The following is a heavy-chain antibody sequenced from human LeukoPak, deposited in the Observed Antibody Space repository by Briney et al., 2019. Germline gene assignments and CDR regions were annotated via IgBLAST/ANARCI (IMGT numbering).Heavy chain of an antibody. Sequence: SETLSLTCTVSGGSISSYYWSWIRQPAGKGLEWIGRIYTSGSTNYNPSLKSRVTISVDKSKNQFSLKLSSVTAADTAVYYCAKYYYGSGYNWFDPWGQGTLVTVSS. CDR1: GGSISSYY. CDR2: IYTSGST. D-gene: IGHD3-10*01. CDR3: AKYYYGSGYNWFDP. V-gene: IGHV4-4*07. J-gene: IGHJ5*02.